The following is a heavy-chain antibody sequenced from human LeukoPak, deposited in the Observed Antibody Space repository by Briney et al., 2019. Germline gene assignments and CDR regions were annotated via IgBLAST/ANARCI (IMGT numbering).Heavy chain of an antibody. CDR2: IYHSGST. CDR1: GFPFSSYAM. Sequence: ASLRLSCAASGFPFSSYAMSWVRQPPGKGLEWIGEIYHSGSTNYNPSLTSRVTISVDKSKNQFSLKLSSVTAADTAVYYCARAVRYSYGYDLPDYWGQGTLVTVSS. CDR3: ARAVRYSYGYDLPDY. V-gene: IGHV4-4*02. J-gene: IGHJ4*02. D-gene: IGHD5-18*01.